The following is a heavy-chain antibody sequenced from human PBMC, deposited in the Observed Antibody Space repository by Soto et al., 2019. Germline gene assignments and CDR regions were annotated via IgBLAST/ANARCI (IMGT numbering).Heavy chain of an antibody. V-gene: IGHV1-8*02. Sequence: ASVKVSCKASGYTFTNSDVSWVRQATGQGLEWMGWMNPGSGDTGYAQKFQGRVTMTRDISIATAYMELNSLTSEDAAIYYCARMESFGSLNWFDPWGQGTLVTVSS. CDR2: MNPGSGDT. CDR3: ARMESFGSLNWFDP. CDR1: GYTFTNSD. D-gene: IGHD5-18*01. J-gene: IGHJ5*02.